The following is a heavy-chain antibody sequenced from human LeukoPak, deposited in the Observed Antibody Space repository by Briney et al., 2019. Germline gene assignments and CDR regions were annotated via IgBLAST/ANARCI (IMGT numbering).Heavy chain of an antibody. J-gene: IGHJ4*02. CDR2: FDPEDGET. Sequence: ASVTVSCKVSGYSLTELSMHWVRQAPGKGPGWVGGFDPEDGETIYAQKFQCRVTMTEDTSTDTANMELSSLRSEDTAVYYCAIYSGSYYSGYRGPGTLVTVSS. CDR1: GYSLTELS. V-gene: IGHV1-24*01. D-gene: IGHD1-26*01. CDR3: AIYSGSYYSGY.